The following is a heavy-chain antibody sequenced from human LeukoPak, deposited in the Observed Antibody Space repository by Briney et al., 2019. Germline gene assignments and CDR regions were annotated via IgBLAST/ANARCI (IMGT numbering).Heavy chain of an antibody. Sequence: GGSLRLSCAASGFTVSSNYMSWVRQAPGKGLEGVSVIYSGGSTYYADSVKGRFTISRDNSKNTLYLQMNSLRAEDTAVYYCARDYGDYGYYNWFDPGGQGTLVTVSS. D-gene: IGHD4-17*01. CDR2: IYSGGST. J-gene: IGHJ5*02. V-gene: IGHV3-66*02. CDR3: ARDYGDYGYYNWFDP. CDR1: GFTVSSNY.